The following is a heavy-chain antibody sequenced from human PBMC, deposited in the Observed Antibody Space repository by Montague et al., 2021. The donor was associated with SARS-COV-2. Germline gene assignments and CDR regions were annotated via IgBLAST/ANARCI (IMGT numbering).Heavy chain of an antibody. J-gene: IGHJ3*02. Sequence: SETLSLTCSGLGASNRGTDRNSTCLSSSPEKRSEWIGCIYYSGSTYYNPSLKSRVTISVDTSKNQFSLKLSSVTAADTAVYYCARQENSGDRFRSDAFDIWGQGTMVNVSS. CDR1: GASNRGTDRN. CDR2: IYYSGST. D-gene: IGHD6-19*01. V-gene: IGHV4-39*01. CDR3: ARQENSGDRFRSDAFDI.